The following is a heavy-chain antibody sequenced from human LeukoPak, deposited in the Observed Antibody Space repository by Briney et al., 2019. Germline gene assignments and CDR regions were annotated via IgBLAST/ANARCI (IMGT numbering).Heavy chain of an antibody. V-gene: IGHV3-23*01. D-gene: IGHD4-17*01. Sequence: GGSLRLSCAASGFTFNNYGMSWVRQAPGKGLEWVSTISGGGGSTYYAYYADSVRGRFTLSRDNSKNTLYLQMNSLRAEDTAIYYCARRSAAQAFDYWGQGTLVTVSS. J-gene: IGHJ4*02. CDR2: ISGGGGSTYYA. CDR3: ARRSAAQAFDY. CDR1: GFTFNNYG.